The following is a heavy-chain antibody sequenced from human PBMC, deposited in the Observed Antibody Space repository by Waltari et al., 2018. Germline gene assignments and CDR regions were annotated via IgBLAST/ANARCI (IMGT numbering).Heavy chain of an antibody. CDR3: ARVRDIVLVVGSTQKRNEFDA. D-gene: IGHD2-8*02. Sequence: VHLVQSGPEMKRPGASVKVSCKASGYSCPNLAIHWVRQAPGQGLEWMGWISPYNDNTNYAQSLQGRVTMTTDTYTNTAYLELRSLNSDDTAVYFGARVRDIVLVVGSTQKRNEFDAWGQGTLVTVSS. J-gene: IGHJ5*02. CDR2: ISPYNDNT. V-gene: IGHV1-18*01. CDR1: GYSCPNLA.